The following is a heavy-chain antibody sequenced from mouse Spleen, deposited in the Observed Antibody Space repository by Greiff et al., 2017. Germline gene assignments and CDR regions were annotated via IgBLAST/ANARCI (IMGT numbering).Heavy chain of an antibody. Sequence: VQLQQSGAELVKPGASVKLSCKASGYTFTSYWMQWVKPRPGQGLEWIGEIDPSDSYTNYNQKFKGKATLTVDTSSSTAYMQLSSLTSEDSAVYYCARRTLLGFDYWGQGTTLTVSS. D-gene: IGHD1-2*01. V-gene: IGHV1-50*01. CDR1: GYTFTSYW. CDR2: IDPSDSYT. CDR3: ARRTLLGFDY. J-gene: IGHJ2*01.